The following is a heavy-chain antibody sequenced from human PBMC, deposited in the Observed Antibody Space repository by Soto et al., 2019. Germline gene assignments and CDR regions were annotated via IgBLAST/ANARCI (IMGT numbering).Heavy chain of an antibody. CDR1: GGTFSSYA. J-gene: IGHJ4*01. D-gene: IGHD3-10*01. CDR2: IIPIFGTA. Sequence: SVKVSCKASGGTFSSYAISWVRQAPGQGLEWMGGIIPIFGTANYAQKFQGRVTITADESTSTAYMELSSLRSEDTAVHYCARVPEFHWDYYPIDYWGHGTLLTVSS. CDR3: ARVPEFHWDYYPIDY. V-gene: IGHV1-69*13.